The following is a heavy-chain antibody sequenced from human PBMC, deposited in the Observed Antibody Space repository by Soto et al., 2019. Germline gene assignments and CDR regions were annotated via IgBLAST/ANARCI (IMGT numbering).Heavy chain of an antibody. CDR2: ISRDGSNE. CDR1: GFTFRRHA. CDR3: ARSRNGGVADSFDY. J-gene: IGHJ4*02. D-gene: IGHD3-10*01. Sequence: QVQLVASGGGVVQQGRSLTLSCEASGFTFRRHAIHWVRQAPGKWLGWVAVISRDGSNEYYEDSVKGRFTISRDNSKNTLFLQLNSLRLEDTAVYYCARSRNGGVADSFDYWGQGTLVTVSS. V-gene: IGHV3-30-3*01.